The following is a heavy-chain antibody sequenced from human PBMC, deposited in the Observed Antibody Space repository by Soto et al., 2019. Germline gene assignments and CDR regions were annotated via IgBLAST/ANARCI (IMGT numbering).Heavy chain of an antibody. V-gene: IGHV3-21*01. D-gene: IGHD2-2*01. CDR3: ARGLQGDIVVVPAALYGMDV. Sequence: EVQLVESGGGLVKPGGSLRLSCAASGFTFSSYSMNWVRQAPGKGLEWVSSISSSSSYIYYADSVKGRFTISRDNAKNSLYLQMNSMRGEDTEVYYCARGLQGDIVVVPAALYGMDVWGQGTKVTVSS. J-gene: IGHJ6*02. CDR2: ISSSSSYI. CDR1: GFTFSSYS.